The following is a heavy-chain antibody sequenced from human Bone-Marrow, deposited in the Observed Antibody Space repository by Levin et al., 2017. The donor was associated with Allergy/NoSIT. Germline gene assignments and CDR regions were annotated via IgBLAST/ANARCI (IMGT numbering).Heavy chain of an antibody. CDR2: INHSGST. D-gene: IGHD4-17*01. J-gene: IGHJ4*02. CDR1: GGSFSGYY. V-gene: IGHV4-34*01. Sequence: SETLSLTCAVYGGSFSGYYWSWIRQPPGKGLEWIGEINHSGSTNYNPSLKSRVTISVDTSKNQFSLKLSSVTAADTAVYYCARSGMTTVTTLDYWGQGTLVTVSS. CDR3: ARSGMTTVTTLDY.